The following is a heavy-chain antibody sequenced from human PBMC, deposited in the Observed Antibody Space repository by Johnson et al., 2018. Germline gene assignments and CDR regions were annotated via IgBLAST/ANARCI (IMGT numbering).Heavy chain of an antibody. J-gene: IGHJ1*01. CDR3: AKDTDYYDSSGYYYEYFQH. CDR2: ISYDGSNK. CDR1: GFTFSSYA. D-gene: IGHD3-22*01. Sequence: QVQLVQSGGGVVQPGRSLRLSCAASGFTFSSYAMHWVRQAPGKGLEWVAVISYDGSNKYYADSVKGRFTISRDNSKNTLYLQMNSLRAEDTAVYYCAKDTDYYDSSGYYYEYFQHWGQGTLVTVSS. V-gene: IGHV3-30-3*01.